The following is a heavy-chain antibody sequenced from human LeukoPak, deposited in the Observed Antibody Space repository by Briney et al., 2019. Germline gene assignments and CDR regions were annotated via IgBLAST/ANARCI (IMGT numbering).Heavy chain of an antibody. CDR3: ARDPPEAVREVISPYWYFDL. J-gene: IGHJ2*01. CDR2: INPNSGGT. D-gene: IGHD3-10*01. Sequence: ASVKVSCKASGYSFTGYYMHWVRQAPGQGLEWMGWINPNSGGTNYAQKFQGRVTMTRDTSISTAYMELSGLRSDDTAVYYCARDPPEAVREVISPYWYFDLWGRGTLVTVSS. CDR1: GYSFTGYY. V-gene: IGHV1-2*02.